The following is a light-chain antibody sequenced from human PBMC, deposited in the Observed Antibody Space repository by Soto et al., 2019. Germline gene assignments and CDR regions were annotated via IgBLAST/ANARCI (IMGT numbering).Light chain of an antibody. V-gene: IGLV2-8*01. CDR1: SSNVGGYNY. CDR2: EVT. Sequence: QSALTQPPSASGSPGQSVTISCTGTSSNVGGYNYVSWYQQYPGRATKLMIYEVTNRPSGVPDRLSGSKSGNTASLTVSGLQAEDEADYYCSSYAASNNFYFVFGGGTKLTVL. J-gene: IGLJ3*02. CDR3: SSYAASNNFYFV.